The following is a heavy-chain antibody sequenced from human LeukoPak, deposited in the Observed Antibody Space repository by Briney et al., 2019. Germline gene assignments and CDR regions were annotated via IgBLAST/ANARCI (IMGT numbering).Heavy chain of an antibody. CDR1: GFTFSSYD. CDR3: ARDAYYYDSSGYYGGWFDP. Sequence: GGSLRLSCAASGFTFSSYDMHWVRQATGKGLEWVSAIGTAGDTYYPGSVKGRFTISRDNSKNTLYLQMNSLRAEDTAVYYCARDAYYYDSSGYYGGWFDPWGQGTLVTVSS. J-gene: IGHJ5*02. V-gene: IGHV3-13*01. CDR2: IGTAGDT. D-gene: IGHD3-22*01.